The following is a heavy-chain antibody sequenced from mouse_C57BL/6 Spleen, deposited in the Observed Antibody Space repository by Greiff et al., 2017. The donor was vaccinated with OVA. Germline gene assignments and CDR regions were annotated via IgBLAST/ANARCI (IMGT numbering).Heavy chain of an antibody. V-gene: IGHV1-26*01. Sequence: VQLQQSGPELVKPGASVKISCKASGYTFTDYYMNWVKQSHGKSLEWIGDINPNNGGTSYNQKFKGKATLTVDKSSSTAYMELRSLTSDDSAVYYCARYGNLDYWGQGTSVTVSS. J-gene: IGHJ4*01. D-gene: IGHD2-1*01. CDR3: ARYGNLDY. CDR2: INPNNGGT. CDR1: GYTFTDYY.